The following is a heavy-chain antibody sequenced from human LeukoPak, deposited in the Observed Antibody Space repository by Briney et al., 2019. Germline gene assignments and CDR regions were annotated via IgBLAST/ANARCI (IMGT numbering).Heavy chain of an antibody. D-gene: IGHD6-13*01. CDR3: ARDTGIAAAGGSYYYYGMDV. V-gene: IGHV1-69*13. CDR2: IMPIFGTA. Sequence: GASVKVSCKASGGTFSSYAISWVRQAPGQGLEWMGGIMPIFGTANYAQKFQGRVTITADESTSTAYMELSSLRSEDTAVYYCARDTGIAAAGGSYYYYGMDVWGKGTTVTVSS. J-gene: IGHJ6*04. CDR1: GGTFSSYA.